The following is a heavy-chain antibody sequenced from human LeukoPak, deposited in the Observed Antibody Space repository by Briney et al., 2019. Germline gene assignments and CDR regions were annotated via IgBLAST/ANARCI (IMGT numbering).Heavy chain of an antibody. J-gene: IGHJ4*02. CDR2: ISYDGSNK. D-gene: IGHD6-6*01. CDR1: GFTFSSYG. Sequence: GGSLRLSCAASGFTFSSYGMHWVRQAPGKGLEWVAVISYDGSNKYYADSVKGRFTISRDNSKNTLYLQMNSPRAEDTAVYYCAKVAARLHFDYWGQGTLVTVSS. V-gene: IGHV3-30*18. CDR3: AKVAARLHFDY.